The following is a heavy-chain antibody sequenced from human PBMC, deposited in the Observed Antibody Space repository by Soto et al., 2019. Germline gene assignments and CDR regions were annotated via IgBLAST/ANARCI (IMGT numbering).Heavy chain of an antibody. D-gene: IGHD6-19*01. J-gene: IGHJ5*02. V-gene: IGHV5-51*01. CDR2: IYPCDSDT. CDR3: ARQGYSSGHTGLEP. Sequence: GESLKISCKGSVYSFTSYCIGWLRQMPVKGLEWMGIIYPCDSDTRYSPSFQGQVTISADKSISTAYLQWSSLKASDTAMYYCARQGYSSGHTGLEPWGQGTMVTVSS. CDR1: VYSFTSYC.